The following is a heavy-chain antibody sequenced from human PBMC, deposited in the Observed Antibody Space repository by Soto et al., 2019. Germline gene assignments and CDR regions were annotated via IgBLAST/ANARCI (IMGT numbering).Heavy chain of an antibody. D-gene: IGHD3-22*01. CDR3: ATPYDSSGYMAYYFDY. CDR1: GGTFSSYA. V-gene: IGHV1-69*13. CDR2: IIPIFGTA. J-gene: IGHJ4*02. Sequence: SVKVSCKASGGTFSSYAISWVRQAPGQGLEWMGGIIPIFGTANCAQKFQGRVTITADESTSTAYMELSSLRSEDTAVYYCATPYDSSGYMAYYFDYWGQGTLVTVSS.